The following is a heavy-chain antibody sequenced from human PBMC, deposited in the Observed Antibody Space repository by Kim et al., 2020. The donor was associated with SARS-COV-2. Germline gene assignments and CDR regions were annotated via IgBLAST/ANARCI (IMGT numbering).Heavy chain of an antibody. Sequence: SETLSLTCTVSGGSISSSSYYWGWIRQPPGKGLEWIGSIYYSGSTYYNPSLKSRVTISVDTSKNQFSLKLSSVTAADTAVYYCARHSWVAAAGRWEEPWGQGTLVTVSS. J-gene: IGHJ5*02. D-gene: IGHD6-13*01. CDR1: GGSISSSSYY. V-gene: IGHV4-39*01. CDR3: ARHSWVAAAGRWEEP. CDR2: IYYSGST.